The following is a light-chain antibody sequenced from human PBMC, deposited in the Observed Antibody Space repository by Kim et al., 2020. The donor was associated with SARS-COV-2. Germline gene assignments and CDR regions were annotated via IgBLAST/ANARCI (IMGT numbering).Light chain of an antibody. CDR3: QKYDIAPWT. J-gene: IGKJ1*01. CDR2: AAA. Sequence: SSVGDGVTITCRASHAISHYLAWYQQKPGKVPKPLIYAAATVQSGVPSRFSGSGSGTDFTLTISSLQPEDVATYYCQKYDIAPWTVGQGTKVEIK. CDR1: HAISHY. V-gene: IGKV1-27*01.